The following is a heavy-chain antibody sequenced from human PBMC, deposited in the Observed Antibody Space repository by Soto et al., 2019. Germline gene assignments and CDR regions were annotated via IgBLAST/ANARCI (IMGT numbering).Heavy chain of an antibody. CDR1: GGSISSYY. V-gene: IGHV4-59*08. Sequence: SETLSLTCTVSGGSISSYYWSWIRQPPGKGLEWIGYIYYSGSTNYNPSLKSRVTISVDTSKNQFSLKLSSVTAADTAVYYCARRGTPKLRGYYYMDVWGKGTTVTVSS. D-gene: IGHD1-7*01. J-gene: IGHJ6*03. CDR2: IYYSGST. CDR3: ARRGTPKLRGYYYMDV.